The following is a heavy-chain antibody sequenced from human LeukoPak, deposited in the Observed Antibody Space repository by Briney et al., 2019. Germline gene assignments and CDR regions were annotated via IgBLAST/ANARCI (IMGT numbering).Heavy chain of an antibody. CDR1: GYTFTSYY. J-gene: IGHJ4*02. CDR2: INPSGGST. D-gene: IGHD3-16*01. V-gene: IGHV1-46*01. CDR3: ARDMGIGVWVYYSDY. Sequence: ASVKVSCKASGYTFTSYYMHWVRQAPGQGLEWMGIINPSGGSTSYAQKFQGRVTMTRDTSTSTAYMELSRLRSDDTAVYYCARDMGIGVWVYYSDYWGQGTLVTVSS.